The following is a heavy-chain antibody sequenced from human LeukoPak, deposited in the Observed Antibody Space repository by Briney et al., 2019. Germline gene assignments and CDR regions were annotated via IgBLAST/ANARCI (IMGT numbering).Heavy chain of an antibody. CDR3: ARLKSGVGWFDP. CDR1: GGSISNSSYY. D-gene: IGHD1-26*01. V-gene: IGHV4-39*01. J-gene: IGHJ5*02. CDR2: VYYSGST. Sequence: SETLSLTCTVSGGSISNSSYYWGWIRQPQGKGLEWIGSVYYSGSTYSNPSLKSRVTISIDTSKNQFSLNLSSVTAADTAVYYCARLKSGVGWFDPWGQGTLVTVSS.